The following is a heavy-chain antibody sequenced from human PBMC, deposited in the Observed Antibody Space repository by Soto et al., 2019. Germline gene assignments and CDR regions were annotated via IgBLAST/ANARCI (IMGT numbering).Heavy chain of an antibody. V-gene: IGHV4-31*03. J-gene: IGHJ4*02. CDR1: GCSIDSGGYY. Sequence: PSETLSLTCTVSGCSIDSGGYYFICIRQHPGKGLEWIGYIYYSGSTYYNPSLKSRVTISVDTSKNQFSLKLTSVTAADTAVYFCARDQTIFGIITVFEYWGQGTLVTVSS. CDR2: IYYSGST. CDR3: ARDQTIFGIITVFEY. D-gene: IGHD3-3*01.